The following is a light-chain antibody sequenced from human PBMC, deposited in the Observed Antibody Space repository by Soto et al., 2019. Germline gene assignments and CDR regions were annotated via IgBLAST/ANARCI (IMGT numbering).Light chain of an antibody. V-gene: IGLV2-14*03. J-gene: IGLJ3*02. CDR3: AAYTPSSTHV. CDR2: DVS. CDR1: SADVGAYDY. Sequence: QSALTQPASVSGSPGQSITISCAGTSADVGAYDYVSWYQHHPGKVPKLMIYDVSDRPSGVSTRFSGSKSANMASLTISGLQADDEADYYCAAYTPSSTHVFGGGTKLTVL.